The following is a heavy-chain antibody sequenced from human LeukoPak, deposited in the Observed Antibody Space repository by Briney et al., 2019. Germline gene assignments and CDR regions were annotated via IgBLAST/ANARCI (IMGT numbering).Heavy chain of an antibody. V-gene: IGHV3-53*01. Sequence: PGGTLRLSCAASGFTVSSNYMSWVRQAPGKGLEWVSVIYSGGSTYYADSVKGRFSFSRDNSKNTLYLQMNSLRAEDTAVYYCARGAYDRSGYYSYSFDYWGQGTLVTVSS. D-gene: IGHD3-22*01. CDR1: GFTVSSNY. J-gene: IGHJ4*02. CDR2: IYSGGST. CDR3: ARGAYDRSGYYSYSFDY.